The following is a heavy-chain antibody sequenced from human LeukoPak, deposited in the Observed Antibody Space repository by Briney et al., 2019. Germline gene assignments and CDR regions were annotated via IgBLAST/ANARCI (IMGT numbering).Heavy chain of an antibody. CDR2: INPNSGGT. J-gene: IGHJ4*02. Sequence: GASVKVSCKASGYTFTGYYMHWVRQAPGQGLGWMGWINPNSGGTNYAQEFQGRVTMTRDTSISTAYMELSRLRSDDTAVYYCARDTAMVRRRGVDYWGQGTLVTVSS. CDR3: ARDTAMVRRRGVDY. D-gene: IGHD5-18*01. CDR1: GYTFTGYY. V-gene: IGHV1-2*02.